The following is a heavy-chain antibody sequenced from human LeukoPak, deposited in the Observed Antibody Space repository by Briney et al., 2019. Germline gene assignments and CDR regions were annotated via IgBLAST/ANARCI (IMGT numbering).Heavy chain of an antibody. V-gene: IGHV3-23*01. D-gene: IGHD3-10*02. J-gene: IGHJ4*02. CDR2: ISDSGGST. Sequence: GGSLRLSCVASGFTFSSYAMSWVRQVPGKGLEWVSGISDSGGSTYYADSVEGRFTISRDNSKNTLYLQMNSLRAEDTAVYYCASRQGLGWHYVNWGQGTLVTVSS. CDR3: ASRQGLGWHYVN. CDR1: GFTFSSYA.